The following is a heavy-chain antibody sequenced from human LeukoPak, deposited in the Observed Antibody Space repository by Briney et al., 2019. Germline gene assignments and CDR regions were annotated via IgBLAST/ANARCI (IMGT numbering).Heavy chain of an antibody. J-gene: IGHJ4*02. CDR1: GGSFSGYY. CDR3: ARRDSGWYLDY. V-gene: IGHV4-34*01. CDR2: VYHSGST. D-gene: IGHD4-17*01. Sequence: SETLSLTCAVYGGSFSGYYWSWIRQPPGKGLEWIGEVYHSGSTHYNPSLKSRVTISVDKSKNQFSLKLSSVTAADTAVYYCARRDSGWYLDYWGQGTLVTVSS.